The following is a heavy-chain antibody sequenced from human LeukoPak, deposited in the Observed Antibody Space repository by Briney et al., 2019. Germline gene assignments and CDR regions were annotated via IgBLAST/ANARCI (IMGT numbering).Heavy chain of an antibody. J-gene: IGHJ3*01. V-gene: IGHV3-48*01. CDR3: AKDMGTHGNDAFDF. CDR1: GFTFSSYS. D-gene: IGHD1-1*01. Sequence: GGSLRLSCAASGFTFSSYSMNWVRQAPGKGLEWVSYISSSSSTIYYADSVKGRFTISRENAKNSLYLQMNSLRAGDTAVYYCAKDMGTHGNDAFDFWGQRTMVTVSS. CDR2: ISSSSSTI.